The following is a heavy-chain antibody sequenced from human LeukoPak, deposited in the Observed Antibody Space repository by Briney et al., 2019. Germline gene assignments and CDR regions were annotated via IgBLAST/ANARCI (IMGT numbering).Heavy chain of an antibody. CDR3: ARGAPIRVAVAATFDP. J-gene: IGHJ5*02. CDR2: INAANGNT. D-gene: IGHD6-19*01. V-gene: IGHV1-3*01. Sequence: ASVKVSCKTSGFTFTTYTMHWVRQAPGQRLEWMGWINAANGNTQYSQKFQGRVTITRATSASTAYMELSSLRSEDTAVYYCARGAPIRVAVAATFDPWGQGTLVTVPS. CDR1: GFTFTTYT.